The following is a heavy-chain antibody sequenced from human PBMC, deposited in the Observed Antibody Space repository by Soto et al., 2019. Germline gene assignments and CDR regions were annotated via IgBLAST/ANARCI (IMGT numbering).Heavy chain of an antibody. Sequence: EVQLAESGGGLVQPGGSLRLSCAASGFSFSSHWMHWIRQDPEKGLVWVSHINRDGSSTAYADSVKGRFTISRDNAKNTLYLQMDSLRADDTAVDYCAKTPISYCSSTSCYRYFDIWGQGTLVTVSS. CDR2: INRDGSST. J-gene: IGHJ4*02. CDR1: GFSFSSHW. D-gene: IGHD2-2*01. V-gene: IGHV3-74*01. CDR3: AKTPISYCSSTSCYRYFDI.